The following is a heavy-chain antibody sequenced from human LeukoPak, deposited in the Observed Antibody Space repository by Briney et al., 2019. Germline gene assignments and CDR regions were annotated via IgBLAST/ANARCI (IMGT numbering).Heavy chain of an antibody. Sequence: PSGTLSLTCAVSGGSISSNNWWGWVRQPPGKGLEWIGEIYHSGSPNYNPSLKSRVTISVDRSRNHFSLNLSSVTAADTAVYYCARVNINNWHSCDYWGQGTLVTVSS. CDR3: ARVNINNWHSCDY. CDR1: GGSISSNNW. J-gene: IGHJ4*02. CDR2: IYHSGSP. D-gene: IGHD1-1*01. V-gene: IGHV4-4*02.